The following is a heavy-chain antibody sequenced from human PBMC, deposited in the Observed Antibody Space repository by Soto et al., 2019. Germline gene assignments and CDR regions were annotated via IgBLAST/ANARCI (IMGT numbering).Heavy chain of an antibody. J-gene: IGHJ1*01. CDR2: IYPGDSDT. V-gene: IGHV5-51*01. CDR3: ARLGFNYDFLFGYDTAPNEFYTLALREALTISVQ. CDR1: GYKVSTWHNFTSYW. Sequence: PGESLKISCMGSGYKVSTWHNFTSYWIAWVRQMPGEGLEWMGIIYPGDSDTRYSPSFQGQVTISADKPINSVYLQWSSLKASDTATYYCARLGFNYDFLFGYDTAPNEFYTLALREALTISVQ. D-gene: IGHD3-3*01.